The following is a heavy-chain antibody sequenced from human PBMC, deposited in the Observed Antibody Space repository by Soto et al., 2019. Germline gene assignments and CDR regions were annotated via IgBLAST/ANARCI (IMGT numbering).Heavy chain of an antibody. V-gene: IGHV5-51*01. D-gene: IGHD3-10*01. CDR1: GYSFTSYW. J-gene: IGHJ6*02. CDR3: ARLTSGGSGSYYYYYYGMDV. Sequence: GESLKISCKGSGYSFTSYWIGWVRQMPGKGLEWMGIIYPGDSDTRYSPSFQGQVTISADKSISTAYLQWSSLKASDTAMYYCARLTSGGSGSYYYYYYGMDVWGQGTTVTVSS. CDR2: IYPGDSDT.